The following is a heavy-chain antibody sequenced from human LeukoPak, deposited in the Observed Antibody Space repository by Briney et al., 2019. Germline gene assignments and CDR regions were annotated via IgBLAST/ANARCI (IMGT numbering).Heavy chain of an antibody. CDR1: GYTLTKLS. Sequence: ASVKVSCKVSGYTLTKLSMHWVRQAPGKGLEWMGGFDPEDGETIYAQKFQGRVTMTEDTSTDTAHMELSSPRSEDTAVYYCATLGSYSSSWYGAYFDYWGQGTLITVSS. D-gene: IGHD6-13*01. J-gene: IGHJ4*02. V-gene: IGHV1-24*01. CDR2: FDPEDGET. CDR3: ATLGSYSSSWYGAYFDY.